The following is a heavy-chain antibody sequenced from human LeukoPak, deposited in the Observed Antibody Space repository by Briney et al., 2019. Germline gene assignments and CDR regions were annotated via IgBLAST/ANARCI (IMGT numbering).Heavy chain of an antibody. D-gene: IGHD3-9*01. CDR3: ARGGDILTGYSLYYFDY. CDR2: IYYSGST. J-gene: IGHJ4*02. Sequence: PSETLSLTCTVSGGSISSYYWSWIRQPPGKGLEWTGYIYYSGSTNYNPSLKSRVTISVDTSKNQFSLKLSSVTAADTAVYYCARGGDILTGYSLYYFDYWGQGTLVTVSS. V-gene: IGHV4-59*01. CDR1: GGSISSYY.